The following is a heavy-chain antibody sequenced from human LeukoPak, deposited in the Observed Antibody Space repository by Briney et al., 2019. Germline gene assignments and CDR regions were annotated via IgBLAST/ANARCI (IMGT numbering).Heavy chain of an antibody. CDR3: ARGKDEEQQLGRLYFDY. J-gene: IGHJ4*02. CDR1: GGSISSGGYY. D-gene: IGHD6-13*01. Sequence: SQTLSLTCAVSGGSISSGGYYWSWIRQHPGKGLEWIGYIYYSGSTYYNPSLKSRVTISVDTPRNQFSLKLSSVTAADTAVYYCARGKDEEQQLGRLYFDYWGQGTLVTVSS. V-gene: IGHV4-31*11. CDR2: IYYSGST.